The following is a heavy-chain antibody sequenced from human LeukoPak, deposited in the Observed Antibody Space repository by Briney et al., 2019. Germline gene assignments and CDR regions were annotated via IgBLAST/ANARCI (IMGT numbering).Heavy chain of an antibody. CDR3: ARERTPRYYYDSSGYYFDY. CDR2: ISYDGSNK. V-gene: IGHV3-30*04. D-gene: IGHD3-22*01. Sequence: PGRSLRLSCAPSGFTFSVYAIRCERPAPGGGMGWEAGISYDGSNKYYADSVKGRFTISRDNSKNTLYLQMNSLRAEDTAVYYCARERTPRYYYDSSGYYFDYWGQGTLVTVSS. J-gene: IGHJ4*02. CDR1: GFTFSVYA.